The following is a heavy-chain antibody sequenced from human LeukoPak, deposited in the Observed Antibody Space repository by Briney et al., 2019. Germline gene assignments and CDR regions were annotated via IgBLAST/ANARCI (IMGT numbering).Heavy chain of an antibody. CDR1: GFTFRSYG. CDR3: ARVAGHDIRGLITYYFDD. Sequence: PGRSLRLSCAASGFTFRSYGMQWVRQAPGKGLEWVAIIWYDGSKKYYADSVKGRFTISRDSSKNTLYLQMNSLRAEDTAVYYCARVAGHDIRGLITYYFDDWGQGTLVTVSS. J-gene: IGHJ4*02. V-gene: IGHV3-33*01. CDR2: IWYDGSKK. D-gene: IGHD3-10*01.